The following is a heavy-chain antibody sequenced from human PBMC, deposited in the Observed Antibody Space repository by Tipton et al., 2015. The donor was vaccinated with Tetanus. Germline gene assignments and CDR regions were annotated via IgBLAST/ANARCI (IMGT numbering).Heavy chain of an antibody. D-gene: IGHD1-26*01. CDR3: ARQNARDVWQQRQWVNYFYGLDV. J-gene: IGHJ6*02. CDR2: VYTSGRP. Sequence: LRLSCTVSGVSISSYYWSWIRQPPGKGLEWIGSVYTSGRPTFNPSLKSRIKVTVDTSKNQFSLRLDSVTVADTAVYYCARQNARDVWQQRQWVNYFYGLDVWGQGTTVSVSS. CDR1: GVSISSYY. V-gene: IGHV4-4*08.